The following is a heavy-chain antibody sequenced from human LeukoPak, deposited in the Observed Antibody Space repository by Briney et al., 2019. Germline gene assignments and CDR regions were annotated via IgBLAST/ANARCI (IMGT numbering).Heavy chain of an antibody. J-gene: IGHJ4*02. CDR2: INWNSVEI. CDR3: AKALSSSFTGSSWEY. D-gene: IGHD6-6*01. V-gene: IGHV3-9*03. Sequence: PGGCLRLSASAARFTFDDYAMHWIPQAPGKDRVGVSGINWNSVEIGYADSVKDRITISRDSAKSSLYLQMNTLRADDMAFYYCAKALSSSFTGSSWEYWGQGTLVTVSS. CDR1: RFTFDDYA.